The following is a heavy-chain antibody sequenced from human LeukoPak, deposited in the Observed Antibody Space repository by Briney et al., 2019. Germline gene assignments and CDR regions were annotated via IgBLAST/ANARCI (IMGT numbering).Heavy chain of an antibody. Sequence: PGGSLRLSCAASGFTFSSYGMHWVRQAPGKGLEWVAVISYDGSNKYYADSVNGRFTISRDNSKNTLSLQMNSLRAEDTAVYYCARGSGSFSGGFDYWGQGTLVTVSS. CDR2: ISYDGSNK. CDR1: GFTFSSYG. V-gene: IGHV3-30*03. D-gene: IGHD1-26*01. CDR3: ARGSGSFSGGFDY. J-gene: IGHJ4*02.